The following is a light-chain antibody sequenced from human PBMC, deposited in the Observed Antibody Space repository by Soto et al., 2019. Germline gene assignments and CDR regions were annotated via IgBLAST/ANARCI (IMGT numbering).Light chain of an antibody. CDR1: QSVNSDY. CDR2: IAS. Sequence: EIVLTQSPGTLSLFPGERATLSCRATQSVNSDYLAWYPQKPGQAPRLLIYIASRRATGIPDRFSGSGSGTDFTLTISRLEPEDFAVYYCQQYCTSPWTFGQGTKVEIK. CDR3: QQYCTSPWT. J-gene: IGKJ1*01. V-gene: IGKV3-20*01.